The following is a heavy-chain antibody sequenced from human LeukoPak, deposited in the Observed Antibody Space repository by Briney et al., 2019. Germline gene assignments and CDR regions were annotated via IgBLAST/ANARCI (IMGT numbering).Heavy chain of an antibody. V-gene: IGHV4-4*02. CDR1: GGSVTSTNW. D-gene: IGHD3/OR15-3a*01. J-gene: IGHJ4*02. CDR3: AREGGLDRPLDY. Sequence: SETLSLTCAVSGGSVTSTNWWTWVRQPPGKGLEWIGEVHLDGRTNYNPSLTGRLTLSVDLYENHISLKLTSVTAADTAVYYCAREGGLDRPLDYLGKGTLVTVSS. CDR2: VHLDGRT.